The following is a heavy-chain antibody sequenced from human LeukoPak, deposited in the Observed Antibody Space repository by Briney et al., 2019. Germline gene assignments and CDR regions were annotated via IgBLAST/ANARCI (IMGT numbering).Heavy chain of an antibody. CDR1: GFSITNNW. J-gene: IGHJ4*02. CDR3: ATVFKGSSLQDY. CDR2: IKNDERTA. V-gene: IGHV3-74*01. Sequence: QPGGSLRPSCAASGFSITNNWMYWARQAPGRGLVWVSRIKNDERTAVYADSVKGRFTISRDNARNTLFLQMNSLRAEDTAVYYCATVFKGSSLQDYWGQGTLVTVSS. D-gene: IGHD1-26*01.